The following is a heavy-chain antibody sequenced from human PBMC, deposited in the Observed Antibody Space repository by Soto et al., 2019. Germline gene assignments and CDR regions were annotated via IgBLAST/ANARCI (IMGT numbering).Heavy chain of an antibody. J-gene: IGHJ3*02. D-gene: IGHD6-13*01. CDR1: GYTLTELS. V-gene: IGHV1-24*01. Sequence: ASVKVSSKVSGYTLTELSMHWVRQAPGKGLEWMGGFDPEDGETIYAQKFQGRVTMTEDTSTDTAYMELSSLRSEDTAVYYCATGVVSIAAAGDAFDIWGQGTMVTVSS. CDR2: FDPEDGET. CDR3: ATGVVSIAAAGDAFDI.